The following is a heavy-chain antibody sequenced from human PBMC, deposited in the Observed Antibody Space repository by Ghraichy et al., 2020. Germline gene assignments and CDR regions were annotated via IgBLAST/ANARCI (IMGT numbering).Heavy chain of an antibody. D-gene: IGHD3-16*01. CDR3: ARDMRLGDNDYYNGMDV. V-gene: IGHV4-59*11. J-gene: IGHJ6*02. CDR1: GDSITSHF. Sequence: SETLSLTCTVSGDSITSHFWSWIRQPPGKGLEWIGYFYHTGSRNYNPSLQGRVTMSVDTSKNQFSLKLRSVTAADTAVYYCARDMRLGDNDYYNGMDVWGQGTTVSVSS. CDR2: FYHTGSR.